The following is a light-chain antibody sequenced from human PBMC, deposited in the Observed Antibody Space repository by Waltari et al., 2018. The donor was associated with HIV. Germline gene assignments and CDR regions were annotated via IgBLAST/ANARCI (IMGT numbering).Light chain of an antibody. CDR3: SSYRTTFI. CDR1: TRPIAPSHS. J-gene: IGLJ2*01. Sequence: QSALTQPPSLSGSPGQSITIHCAGPTRPIAPSHSVSWYQQHPDRAPKLIIYDVSYRPSGVDSRFSGSKSGNTASLTISDLRSDDEAVYYCSSYRTTFIFGAGTKLNVL. CDR2: DVS. V-gene: IGLV2-14*03.